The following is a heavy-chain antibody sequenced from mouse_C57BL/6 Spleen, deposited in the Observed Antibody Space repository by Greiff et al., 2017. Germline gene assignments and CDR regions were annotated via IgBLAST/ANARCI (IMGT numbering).Heavy chain of an antibody. V-gene: IGHV5-6*01. D-gene: IGHD2-3*01. Sequence: EVLLVESGGDLVKPGGSLKLSCAASGFTFSSYGMSWVRQTPDQRLEWVATISSGGSYTYYPDSVKGRFTISRDKAKNTLYLQMSSLKSEDTAMYYCARHEGWFDYWGQGATVTVAS. CDR3: ARHEGWFDY. CDR2: ISSGGSYT. J-gene: IGHJ4*01. CDR1: GFTFSSYG.